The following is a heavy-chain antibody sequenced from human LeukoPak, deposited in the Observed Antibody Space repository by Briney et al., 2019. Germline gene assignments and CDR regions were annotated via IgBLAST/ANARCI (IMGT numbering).Heavy chain of an antibody. V-gene: IGHV4-34*01. J-gene: IGHJ5*02. Sequence: PSETLSLTCTVSGGSISSYYWSWIRQPPGKGLEWIGEINHSGSTKYNPSLKSRVTISVDTSKNQFSLKLSSVTAADTAVYYCARHLQLGSSSWGRAYNWFDPWGQGTLVTVSS. D-gene: IGHD6-13*01. CDR3: ARHLQLGSSSWGRAYNWFDP. CDR2: INHSGST. CDR1: GGSISSYY.